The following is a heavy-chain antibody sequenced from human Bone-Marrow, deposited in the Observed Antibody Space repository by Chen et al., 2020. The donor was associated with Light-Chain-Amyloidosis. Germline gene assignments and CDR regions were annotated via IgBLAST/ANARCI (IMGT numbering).Heavy chain of an antibody. V-gene: IGHV5-51*01. CDR2: IYPDDSDA. CDR1: GYTFPNYW. Sequence: EVKKPGESLKISCKGSGYTFPNYWIGWVRQMPGKGLEWMGVIYPDDSDARYSPSFEGQVTISADKSITTAYLQWGSLKASDTAMYYCARRRDGYNFDYWGQGTLVTVCS. D-gene: IGHD5-12*01. CDR3: ARRRDGYNFDY. J-gene: IGHJ4*02.